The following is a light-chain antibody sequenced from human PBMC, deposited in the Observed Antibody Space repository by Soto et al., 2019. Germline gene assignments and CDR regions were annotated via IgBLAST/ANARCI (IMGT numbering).Light chain of an antibody. V-gene: IGLV2-14*01. J-gene: IGLJ1*01. Sequence: QSALTQPASVSGSPGQSITLSCTGTSSDVGGYNYVSWYQQHPGKAPKLMIYDVSYWPSGVSNRFSGSKSGNTASLTISGLQAEDEADYYCSSYTNSSPFVFGTGTKLTVL. CDR2: DVS. CDR1: SSDVGGYNY. CDR3: SSYTNSSPFV.